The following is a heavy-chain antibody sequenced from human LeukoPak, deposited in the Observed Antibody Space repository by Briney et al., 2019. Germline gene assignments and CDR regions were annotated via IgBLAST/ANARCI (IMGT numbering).Heavy chain of an antibody. Sequence: SETLSLTCTVSDGSISSYYWSWIRQPPGKGLEWIGYIYYSGSTNYNPSLKSRVTISVDTSKNQFSLKLSSVTAADTAVYYCARRITIFGVVDYWGQGTLVTVSS. CDR1: DGSISSYY. J-gene: IGHJ4*02. V-gene: IGHV4-59*01. D-gene: IGHD3-3*01. CDR3: ARRITIFGVVDY. CDR2: IYYSGST.